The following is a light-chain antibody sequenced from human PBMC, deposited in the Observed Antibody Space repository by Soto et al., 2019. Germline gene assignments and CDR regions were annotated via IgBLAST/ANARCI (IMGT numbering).Light chain of an antibody. J-gene: IGKJ5*01. Sequence: DIQMTQSPSSVSASVGDRVTITCRASQGVSTWLAWYQQKPGKAPNLLIYTASSLQSGVPSRFSGSGSGTDFTLTINGLQPEDFATYYCQQYGHSLSLTFGQGTRLDIK. CDR2: TAS. V-gene: IGKV1-12*01. CDR3: QQYGHSLSLT. CDR1: QGVSTW.